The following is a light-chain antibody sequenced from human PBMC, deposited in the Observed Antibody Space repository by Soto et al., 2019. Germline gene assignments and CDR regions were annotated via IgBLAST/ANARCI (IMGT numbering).Light chain of an antibody. CDR1: QSISSY. CDR2: AAS. Sequence: DIQMTQSPSSLSASLGDRVTITCRASQSISSYLNWYQQKPGKAPKLLIYAASSLQSGVPSSFSGSGSGTDFTLTISSLQPEDFATYYCQQRYSTPITFGQGTRLEIK. V-gene: IGKV1-39*01. CDR3: QQRYSTPIT. J-gene: IGKJ5*01.